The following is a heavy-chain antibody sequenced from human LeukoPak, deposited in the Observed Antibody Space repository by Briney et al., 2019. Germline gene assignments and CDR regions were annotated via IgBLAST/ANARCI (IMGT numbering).Heavy chain of an antibody. J-gene: IGHJ4*02. D-gene: IGHD1-26*01. CDR3: AKGKYSGSYLGAYYFDY. CDR2: ISWDGGST. Sequence: GGSLRLSCAASGFTFDDYAMHWVRQAPGKGLEWVSLISWDGGSTYYADSVKGRFTISRDNSKNSLYLQMNSLRAEDTALYYCAKGKYSGSYLGAYYFDYWGQGTLVTVSS. CDR1: GFTFDDYA. V-gene: IGHV3-43D*03.